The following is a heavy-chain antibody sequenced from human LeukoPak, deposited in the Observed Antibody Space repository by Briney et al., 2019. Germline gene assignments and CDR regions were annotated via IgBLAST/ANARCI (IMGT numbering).Heavy chain of an antibody. V-gene: IGHV4-4*02. CDR2: IYRSGST. Sequence: SETLSLTCAVSGDSISSNKWWSWVRQPPGKGLEGLGEIYRSGSTNYNPSLNSRLTISLDKSKNKFSLNVSSVTAADTAVYYCARDPGTISPYYFDYWGQGTLVTVSP. CDR3: ARDPGTISPYYFDY. J-gene: IGHJ4*02. D-gene: IGHD3-3*01. CDR1: GDSISSNKW.